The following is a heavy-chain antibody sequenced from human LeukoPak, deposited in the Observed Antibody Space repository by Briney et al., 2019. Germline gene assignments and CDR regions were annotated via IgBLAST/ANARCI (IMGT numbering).Heavy chain of an antibody. V-gene: IGHV1-46*01. CDR3: ARALLEMATITDWFDP. CDR2: INPSGGST. Sequence: GASVKVSCKASGYTFTSYYMHWVRQAPGQGLEWMGIINPSGGSTSYAQKFQGRVTMTRDTSTSTVYMELSSLRSEDTAVYYCARALLEMATITDWFDPWGQGTLVTVSS. CDR1: GYTFTSYY. D-gene: IGHD5-24*01. J-gene: IGHJ5*02.